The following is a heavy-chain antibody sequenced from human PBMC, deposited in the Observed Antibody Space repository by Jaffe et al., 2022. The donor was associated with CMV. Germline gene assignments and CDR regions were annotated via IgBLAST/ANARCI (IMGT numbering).Heavy chain of an antibody. Sequence: QVQLVQSGAEVKKPGSSVKVSCKASGGTFSSYAISWVRQAPGQGLEWMGRIIPILGIANYAQKFQGRVTITADKSTSTAYMELSSLRSEDTAVYYCASSYYYDSSGYYNNDYWGQGTLVTVSS. CDR2: IIPILGIA. CDR3: ASSYYYDSSGYYNNDY. D-gene: IGHD3-22*01. CDR1: GGTFSSYA. V-gene: IGHV1-69*09. J-gene: IGHJ4*02.